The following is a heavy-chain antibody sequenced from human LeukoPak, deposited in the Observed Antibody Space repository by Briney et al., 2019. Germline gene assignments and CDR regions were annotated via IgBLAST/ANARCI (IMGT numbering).Heavy chain of an antibody. J-gene: IGHJ6*03. V-gene: IGHV3-21*06. CDR1: GFSFTTSG. CDR3: ARDEYYYDSSGYYYLSYYYYYYMDV. D-gene: IGHD3-22*01. Sequence: GGSLRLSCAASGFSFTTSGMSWVRQAPGKGLEWVSSISSSSSYIYYADSVKGRFTISRDNAKNSLYLQMNSLRAEDTAVYYCARDEYYYDSSGYYYLSYYYYYYMDVWGKGTTVTVSS. CDR2: ISSSSSYI.